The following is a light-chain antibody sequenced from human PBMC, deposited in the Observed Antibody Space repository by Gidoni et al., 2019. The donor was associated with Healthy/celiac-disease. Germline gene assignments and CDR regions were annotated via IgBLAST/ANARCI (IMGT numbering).Light chain of an antibody. J-gene: IGLJ2*01. V-gene: IGLV1-47*02. CDR1: SSNIGSNY. CDR3: AAWDDSLSGRV. Sequence: QSVLTQPPSASGTPGQRVPISCSGSSSNIGSNYVYWYQQLPGPAPKLLIYSNNQRPSGVPDRFSGSKSGTSASLAISGLRSEDEADYYCAAWDDSLSGRVFGGGTKLTVL. CDR2: SNN.